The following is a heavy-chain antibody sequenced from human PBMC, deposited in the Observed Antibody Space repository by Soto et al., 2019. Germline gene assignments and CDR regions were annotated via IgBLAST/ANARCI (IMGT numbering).Heavy chain of an antibody. V-gene: IGHV3-23*01. D-gene: IGHD6-19*01. CDR1: GFTFSSYA. Sequence: EVQLLESGGGLVQPGGSLRLSCAASGFTFSSYAMNWVRQAPGKGLEWVSVISGSGDSTYYADSVKGRFTISRDNSKNARYLQMNSFRAEEAAVYYCAGRSSGWYFAYWGQGTLITVSS. CDR3: AGRSSGWYFAY. CDR2: ISGSGDST. J-gene: IGHJ4*02.